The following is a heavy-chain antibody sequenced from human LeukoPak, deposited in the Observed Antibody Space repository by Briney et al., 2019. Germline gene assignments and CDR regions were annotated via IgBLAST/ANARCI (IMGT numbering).Heavy chain of an antibody. D-gene: IGHD3-10*01. CDR2: IYTSGST. J-gene: IGHJ6*02. V-gene: IGHV4-61*02. CDR3: ARGARGYYYYGMDV. CDR1: GGSISSGSYY. Sequence: SETLSLTCTASGGSISSGSYYWSWIRQPAGKGLVWIGRIYTSGSTNYNPSLKSRVTISVDTSKNQFSLKLSSVTAADTAVYYCARGARGYYYYGMDVWGQGTTVTVSS.